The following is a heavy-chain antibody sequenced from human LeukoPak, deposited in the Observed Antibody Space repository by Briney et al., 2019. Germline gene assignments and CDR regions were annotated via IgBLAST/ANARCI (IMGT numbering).Heavy chain of an antibody. CDR2: IYYSGST. CDR1: GGSISSGDYY. CDR3: ARAPTPRYSNYAGYYFDY. Sequence: PSETLSLTCTVSGGSISSGDYYWSWIRQPPGKGLEWIGYIYYSGSTYYNPSLKSRVTISVDTSKNQFSLKLSSVTAADTAVYYCARAPTPRYSNYAGYYFDYWGQGTLVTVSS. D-gene: IGHD4-11*01. J-gene: IGHJ4*02. V-gene: IGHV4-30-4*08.